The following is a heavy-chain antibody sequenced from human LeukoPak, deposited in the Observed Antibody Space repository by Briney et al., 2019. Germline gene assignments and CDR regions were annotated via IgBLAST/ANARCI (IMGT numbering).Heavy chain of an antibody. Sequence: ASMKVSCKASGYTFTGYYMHWVRQAPGQGLEWMGRINPNSGGTNYAQKFQGRVTMTRDTSISTAYMELSRLRSDDTAVYYCARDLYYYGSGSCYFDYWGQGTLVTVSS. V-gene: IGHV1-2*06. CDR1: GYTFTGYY. CDR2: INPNSGGT. J-gene: IGHJ4*02. CDR3: ARDLYYYGSGSCYFDY. D-gene: IGHD3-10*01.